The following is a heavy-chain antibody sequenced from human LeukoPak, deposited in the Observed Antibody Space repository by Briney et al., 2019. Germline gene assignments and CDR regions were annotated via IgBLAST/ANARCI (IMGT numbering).Heavy chain of an antibody. Sequence: GESLKISCKGSGYRFNSSWIGWVRQMPGKGLEWMGIIYPGDSETRYSPSFQGQVSISADKSISTAYLQWSSLKASDTAMYYCARRTAGGSFDYWGQGTLVTVSS. V-gene: IGHV5-51*01. CDR2: IYPGDSET. D-gene: IGHD3-16*01. CDR3: ARRTAGGSFDY. J-gene: IGHJ4*02. CDR1: GYRFNSSW.